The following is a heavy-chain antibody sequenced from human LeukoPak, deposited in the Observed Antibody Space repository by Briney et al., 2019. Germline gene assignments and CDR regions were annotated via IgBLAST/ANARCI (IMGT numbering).Heavy chain of an antibody. CDR1: GGSISSYY. Sequence: PSETLSLTCTVSGGSISSYYWSWIRQPAGKGLEWIGRIYTSGNTNYNPSLKSRVTMSVDTSWNQFSLKLSSVTAADTAMYYCARVRGDYDILTGYHYYYYMDVWGKGTTVTVSS. CDR2: IYTSGNT. CDR3: ARVRGDYDILTGYHYYYYMDV. J-gene: IGHJ6*03. V-gene: IGHV4-4*07. D-gene: IGHD3-9*01.